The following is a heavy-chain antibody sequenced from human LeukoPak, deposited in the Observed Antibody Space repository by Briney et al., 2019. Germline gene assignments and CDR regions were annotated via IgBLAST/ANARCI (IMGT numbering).Heavy chain of an antibody. Sequence: SQTLPLTCTVSGGSISSGGYYWSWIRQHPGKGLEWIGYIYYSGSTNYNPSLKSRVTISVDTSKNQFSLKLSSVTAADTAVYYCARILRFLEWTETYYLDYWGQGTLVTVSS. V-gene: IGHV4-61*08. CDR1: GGSISSGGYY. D-gene: IGHD3-3*01. J-gene: IGHJ4*02. CDR3: ARILRFLEWTETYYLDY. CDR2: IYYSGST.